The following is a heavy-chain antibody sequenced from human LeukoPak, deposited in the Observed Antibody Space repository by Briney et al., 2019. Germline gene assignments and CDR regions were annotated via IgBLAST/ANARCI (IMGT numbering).Heavy chain of an antibody. J-gene: IGHJ4*02. D-gene: IGHD3-9*01. CDR3: ARSFDILTEYYFDY. Sequence: ASVKVSCKASGYRFSSYDINWVRQATGQGLEWMAWMNPNSGKTVFAQNFRGRVTITRSTSMSTAYMELSSLRSQDTAVYYCARSFDILTEYYFDYWGQGTLVTVSS. CDR2: MNPNSGKT. V-gene: IGHV1-8*03. CDR1: GYRFSSYD.